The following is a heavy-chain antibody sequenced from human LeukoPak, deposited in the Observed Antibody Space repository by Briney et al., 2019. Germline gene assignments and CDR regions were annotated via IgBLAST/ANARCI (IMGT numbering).Heavy chain of an antibody. CDR1: GYTFTGYY. V-gene: IGHV1-2*02. D-gene: IGHD3-22*01. Sequence: ASVKVSCKASGYTFTGYYMHWVRQAPGQGLEWMGWINPNSGGTNYAQKFQGRVTMTRDTSISTAYMELSRLRSDDTAVYYCAREPVPYYYDSSGYYYSAFDIWGRGTMVTVSS. J-gene: IGHJ3*02. CDR2: INPNSGGT. CDR3: AREPVPYYYDSSGYYYSAFDI.